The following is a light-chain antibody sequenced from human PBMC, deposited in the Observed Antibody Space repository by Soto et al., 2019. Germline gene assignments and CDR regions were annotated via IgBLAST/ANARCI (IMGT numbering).Light chain of an antibody. CDR3: NSYTSISTLV. V-gene: IGLV2-14*01. CDR2: EIN. CDR1: SSDVGRYAY. J-gene: IGLJ1*01. Sequence: QSALTQPASVSGSPGQSITISCTGTSSDVGRYAYVSWYQHHPGKTPKLIIYEINNRPSGISDRFSGSSSGNTASLTISGLQAEDEADYYCNSYTSISTLVFGTGTKLTVL.